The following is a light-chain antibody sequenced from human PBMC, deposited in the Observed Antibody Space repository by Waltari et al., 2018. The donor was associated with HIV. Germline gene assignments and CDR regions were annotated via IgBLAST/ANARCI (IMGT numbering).Light chain of an antibody. J-gene: IGKJ5*01. CDR3: QQADSFPVT. CDR1: QDISTW. CDR2: AAS. V-gene: IGKV1-12*01. Sequence: DIQLTQSPSSVSASVGDSVTNTCRASQDISTWLAWYQQKPGKAPRLLIYAASTLQSGVPSRFRGSGSATDFTLTINSAQPEDFATYYCQQADSFPVTFGQGTRLDFK.